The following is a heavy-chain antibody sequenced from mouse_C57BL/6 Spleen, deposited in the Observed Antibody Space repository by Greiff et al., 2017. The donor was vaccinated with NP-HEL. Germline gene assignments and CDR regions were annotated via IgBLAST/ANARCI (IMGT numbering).Heavy chain of an antibody. Sequence: VQLQQSGAELVRPGASVTLSCKASGYTFTDYEMHWVKQTPVHGLEWIGAIDPETGGTAYNQKFKGKAILTADKSSSTAYMELRSLTSEDSAVYYCTRREEYYIDYWGQGTTLTVSS. V-gene: IGHV1-15*01. J-gene: IGHJ2*01. CDR2: IDPETGGT. CDR3: TRREEYYIDY. CDR1: GYTFTDYE.